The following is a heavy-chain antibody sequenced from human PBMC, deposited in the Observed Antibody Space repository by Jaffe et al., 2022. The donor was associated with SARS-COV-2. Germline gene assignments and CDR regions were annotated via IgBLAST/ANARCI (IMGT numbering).Heavy chain of an antibody. J-gene: IGHJ6*02. V-gene: IGHV3-49*03. CDR3: SRGPIVTFYQYHGMDV. Sequence: EVQVVESGGGLVEPGRSLRLSCIGSGFTFGDHAMSWFRQAPGKGLEWVGLIRSKAYGGTTEYVASVKGRFTISRDDSKSIAYVQMNSLKTEDTAVYYCSRGPIVTFYQYHGMDVWGRGTTVTVSS. CDR1: GFTFGDHA. CDR2: IRSKAYGGTT. D-gene: IGHD3-22*01.